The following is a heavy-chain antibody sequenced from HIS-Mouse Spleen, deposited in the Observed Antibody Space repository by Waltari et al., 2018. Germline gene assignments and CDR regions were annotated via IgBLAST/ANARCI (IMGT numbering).Heavy chain of an antibody. CDR3: ARIAEGYSSGWYAFDY. Sequence: QVTLRESGPALVKPTQTLTLTCTFSGFSLSTSGMCVSWIRQPPGKALEWLARIGWDDDKSYSPYLKTRLTISKDTSKNQVVLTMTNMDPVDTATYYCARIAEGYSSGWYAFDYWGQGTLVTVSS. V-gene: IGHV2-70*15. D-gene: IGHD6-19*01. CDR2: IGWDDDK. CDR1: GFSLSTSGMC. J-gene: IGHJ4*02.